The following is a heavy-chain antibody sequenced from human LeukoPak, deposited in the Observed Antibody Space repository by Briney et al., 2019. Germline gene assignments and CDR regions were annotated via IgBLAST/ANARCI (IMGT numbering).Heavy chain of an antibody. CDR1: GFTFSSYA. J-gene: IGHJ4*02. CDR3: ARGRTRTSCYHY. V-gene: IGHV3-30-3*01. Sequence: GGSLRLSCAASGFTFSSYAMHWVRQAPGKGLEWVAVISYDGSNKYYADSVKGRFTISRDNSKNTLYLQMNSLRAEDTAVYYCARGRTRTSCYHYWGQGTLVTVSS. D-gene: IGHD2-2*01. CDR2: ISYDGSNK.